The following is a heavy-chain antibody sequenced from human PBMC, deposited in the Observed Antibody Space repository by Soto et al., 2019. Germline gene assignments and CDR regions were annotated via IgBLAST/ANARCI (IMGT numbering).Heavy chain of an antibody. Sequence: QVQLQESGPGLVKPSGTLSLTCAVSGGSISSSNWWRWVRQPPGKGLEWIGEIDHSGSTNYNPSLKSRVTTSVDKSKNQFSLKLSSVTAADTAVYYCARDKYSYGTRNERWFDPWGQGTLVTVSS. V-gene: IGHV4-4*02. CDR1: GGSISSSNW. CDR2: IDHSGST. J-gene: IGHJ5*02. CDR3: ARDKYSYGTRNERWFDP. D-gene: IGHD5-18*01.